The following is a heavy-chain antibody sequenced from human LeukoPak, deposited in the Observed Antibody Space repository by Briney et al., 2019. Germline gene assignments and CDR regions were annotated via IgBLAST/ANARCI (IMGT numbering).Heavy chain of an antibody. D-gene: IGHD3-9*01. CDR3: ARAVVSTGHYYFES. CDR1: GFIFSDHY. V-gene: IGHV3-72*01. J-gene: IGHJ4*02. CDR2: SRNKPNSYTT. Sequence: GGSLRLSCVASGFIFSDHYMDWVRQAPGKGLEWVARSRNKPNSYTTEYAASVKGRFTISRDDSKNSLCLQMNSLRTEDTAVYYCARAVVSTGHYYFESWGQGTLVTVSP.